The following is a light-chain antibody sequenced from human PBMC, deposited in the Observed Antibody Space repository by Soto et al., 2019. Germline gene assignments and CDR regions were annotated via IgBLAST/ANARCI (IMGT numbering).Light chain of an antibody. J-gene: IGKJ3*01. CDR1: QGISSS. V-gene: IGKV1-9*01. CDR2: AAS. CDR3: QHLNSYPP. Sequence: DIQLPQSPSILSASVGHRVTVTCRASQGISSSLAWYQQRPGKAPKLLIYAASTLQTGVPSRFSGSGSGTEFTLTISSLQPEDVATYYCQHLNSYPPFGPGTKVEIK.